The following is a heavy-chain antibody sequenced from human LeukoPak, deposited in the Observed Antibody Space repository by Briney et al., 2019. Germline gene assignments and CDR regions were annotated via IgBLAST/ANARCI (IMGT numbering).Heavy chain of an antibody. Sequence: GGSLRLSCAGSGFTFSSYEMNWVRQAPGKGLEWVSYISSSGRAIYYTDSVKGRFTVSRDNAKNSLYLQMNSLRAEDTAVYYCARCPRWAHFDYWGQGTLVTVSS. V-gene: IGHV3-48*03. D-gene: IGHD4-23*01. CDR1: GFTFSSYE. CDR2: ISSSGRAI. J-gene: IGHJ4*02. CDR3: ARCPRWAHFDY.